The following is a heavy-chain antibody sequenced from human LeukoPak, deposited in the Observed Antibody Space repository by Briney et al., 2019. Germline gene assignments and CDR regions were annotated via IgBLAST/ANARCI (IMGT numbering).Heavy chain of an antibody. J-gene: IGHJ4*02. D-gene: IGHD1-26*01. CDR1: GFTFSSYG. Sequence: GGSLRLSCAASGFTFSSYGMTWVRQAPGKGLEWVSSISGSGGSTYYADSVKGRFTISRDNSNNTLYLQMNSLRGEDTAVYYCARGGPLGATNRFDFWGQGSLVTVSS. CDR3: ARGGPLGATNRFDF. V-gene: IGHV3-23*01. CDR2: ISGSGGST.